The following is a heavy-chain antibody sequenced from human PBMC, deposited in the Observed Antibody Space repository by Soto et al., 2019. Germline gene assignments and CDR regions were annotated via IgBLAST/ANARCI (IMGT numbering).Heavy chain of an antibody. CDR2: INPINDGT. CDR3: ARGLSGTTERV. CDR1: GYTFSGFY. D-gene: IGHD1-1*01. J-gene: IGHJ4*02. V-gene: IGHV1-2*02. Sequence: ASVKVSCKASGYTFSGFYMHWVRQAPGQGLEWMGWINPINDGTSYAQKFQGRVTLTRDTSISTAFMELSGLTSDDTAVYYGARGLSGTTERVWGQGTPVAVSS.